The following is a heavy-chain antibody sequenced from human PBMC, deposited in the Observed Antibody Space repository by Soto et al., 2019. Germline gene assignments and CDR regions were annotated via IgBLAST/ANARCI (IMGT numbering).Heavy chain of an antibody. D-gene: IGHD5-12*01. CDR3: ASMATYAESFQH. J-gene: IGHJ1*01. CDR1: GGSIKSGDYY. CDR2: IYYSGST. V-gene: IGHV4-31*03. Sequence: QVQLQESGPGLVKPSQTLSLTCTVSGGSIKSGDYYWSWIRQLPGKGLEWIGHIYYSGSTYYNPSLKSRVTISVDTYKTQFSLKLSSVTDADTAMYYCASMATYAESFQHWGQGTLVTVSS.